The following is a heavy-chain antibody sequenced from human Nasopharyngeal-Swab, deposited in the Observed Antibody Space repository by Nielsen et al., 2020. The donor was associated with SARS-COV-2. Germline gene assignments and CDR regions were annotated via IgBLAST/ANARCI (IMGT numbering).Heavy chain of an antibody. CDR3: ARAYSSSWYPGYYYYGMDV. CDR1: GGSIRSYN. CDR2: VYYSGST. Sequence: SETLSLTCTVTGGSIRSYNWSWNGKPTGKGREWIGDVYYSGSTNYNPSLKSRVTISVDTSKNQFSLKLSSVTAADTAVYYCARAYSSSWYPGYYYYGMDVWGQGTTVTVSS. D-gene: IGHD6-13*01. V-gene: IGHV4-59*01. J-gene: IGHJ6*02.